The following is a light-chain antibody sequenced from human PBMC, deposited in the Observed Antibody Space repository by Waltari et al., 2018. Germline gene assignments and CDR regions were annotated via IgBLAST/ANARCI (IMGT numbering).Light chain of an antibody. CDR1: SRDLGGYNY. CDR3: ISYTSSSTHVV. CDR2: AVS. V-gene: IGLV2-14*01. Sequence: QSALTQPASVSGSPGQAITISGTGTSRDLGGYNYAPWYQQHPGKAPKLMIYAVSNRPSGVSNRFSGSKSGNTASLTISGLQAEDEADYYCISYTSSSTHVVFGGGTKLTVL. J-gene: IGLJ2*01.